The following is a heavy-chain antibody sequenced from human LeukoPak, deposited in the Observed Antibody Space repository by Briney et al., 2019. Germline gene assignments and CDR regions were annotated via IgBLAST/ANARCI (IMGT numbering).Heavy chain of an antibody. J-gene: IGHJ3*02. CDR3: ASVRAYSGYDSSADAFDI. CDR2: ISSSSSYI. V-gene: IGHV3-21*01. Sequence: GGSLRLSCEASGFTFSRYSMNWVRQAPGKGLEWVSSISSSSSYIYCADSVKGRFTISRDNAKNSLYLQMNSLRAEDTAVYYCASVRAYSGYDSSADAFDIWGQGTMVTVSS. CDR1: GFTFSRYS. D-gene: IGHD5-12*01.